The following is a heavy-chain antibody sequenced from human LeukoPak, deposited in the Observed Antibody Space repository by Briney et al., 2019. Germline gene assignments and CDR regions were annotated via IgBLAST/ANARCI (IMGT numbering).Heavy chain of an antibody. V-gene: IGHV4-59*01. D-gene: IGHD6-13*01. Sequence: PSETLSLTCTVSGGPINRYYWSWIRQPPGKGLEWMGNVYYSGSTKYNPSLKSRVTISVDTSKNQFSLELSSVTAADTAMYYCARDRIAGGMDVWGQGTTVTVSS. CDR1: GGPINRYY. J-gene: IGHJ6*02. CDR3: ARDRIAGGMDV. CDR2: VYYSGST.